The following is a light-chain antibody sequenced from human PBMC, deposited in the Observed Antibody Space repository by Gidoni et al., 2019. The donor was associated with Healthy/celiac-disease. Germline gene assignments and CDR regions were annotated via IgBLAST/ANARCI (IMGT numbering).Light chain of an antibody. CDR2: GAS. J-gene: IGKJ4*02. CDR1: QSVSSN. Sequence: EIVMSQSPATLSVSPGERANLSCRASQSVSSNLAWYQQKPGQAPRLLIYGASTRATGIPARFSGSGYGTEFTLTISSLQSEDFAVYYCQQYNNWFTFGGXTKVEIK. V-gene: IGKV3-15*01. CDR3: QQYNNWFT.